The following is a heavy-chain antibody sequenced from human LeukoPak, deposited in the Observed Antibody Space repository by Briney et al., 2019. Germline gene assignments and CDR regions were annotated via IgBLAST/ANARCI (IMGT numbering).Heavy chain of an antibody. J-gene: IGHJ4*02. CDR3: ARGATMVRGVSMTDDY. Sequence: PSETLSLTRAVYGGSFSGYYWSWIRQPPGKGLEWIGEINHSGSTNYNPSLKSRVTISVDTSKNQFSLKLSSVTAADTAVYYCARGATMVRGVSMTDDYWGQGTLVTVSS. CDR2: INHSGST. CDR1: GGSFSGYY. V-gene: IGHV4-34*01. D-gene: IGHD3-10*01.